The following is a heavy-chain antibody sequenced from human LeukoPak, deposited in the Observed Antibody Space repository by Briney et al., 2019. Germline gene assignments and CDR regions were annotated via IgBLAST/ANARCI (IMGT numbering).Heavy chain of an antibody. Sequence: PGGSLRLSCAASGSTFSSYGMHWVRQAPGKGLEWVAVMSYDGSNKYYADSVKGRFTISRDNSKNTLYLQMNSLRAEDTAVYYCAKGARYDSSGYHPSFFDYWGQGTLVTVSS. CDR1: GSTFSSYG. CDR2: MSYDGSNK. CDR3: AKGARYDSSGYHPSFFDY. D-gene: IGHD3-22*01. V-gene: IGHV3-30*18. J-gene: IGHJ4*02.